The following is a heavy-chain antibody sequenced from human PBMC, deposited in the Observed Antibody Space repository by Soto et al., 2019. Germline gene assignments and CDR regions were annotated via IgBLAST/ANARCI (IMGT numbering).Heavy chain of an antibody. CDR2: ISYDGSNK. D-gene: IGHD2-15*01. V-gene: IGHV3-30*18. J-gene: IGHJ4*02. CDR1: GFTFSSYG. Sequence: PGGSLRLSCAASGFTFSSYGMHWVRQAPGKGLEWVAVISYDGSNKYYADSVKGRFTISRDNSKNTLYLQMNSLRAEDTAVYYCAKDLKFRDRMVAATVAYFDYWGQGTLVTVSS. CDR3: AKDLKFRDRMVAATVAYFDY.